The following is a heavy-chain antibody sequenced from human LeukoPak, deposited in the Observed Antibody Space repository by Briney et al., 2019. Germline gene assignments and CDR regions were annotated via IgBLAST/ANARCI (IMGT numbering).Heavy chain of an antibody. V-gene: IGHV3-23*01. Sequence: GGSLRLSCAASGFTFSSYAMSWVRQAPGKGLEWVSAISGSGGSTYYADSVKGRFTISRDNSKNTLYLQMNSLRAEDTAVYYSAKESELLWFGELSYFDYWGQGTLVTVSS. D-gene: IGHD3-10*01. CDR1: GFTFSSYA. CDR2: ISGSGGST. CDR3: AKESELLWFGELSYFDY. J-gene: IGHJ4*02.